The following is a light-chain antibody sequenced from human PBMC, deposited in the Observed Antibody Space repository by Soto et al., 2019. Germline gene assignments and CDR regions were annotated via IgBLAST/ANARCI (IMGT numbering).Light chain of an antibody. CDR2: DVI. J-gene: IGLJ2*01. V-gene: IGLV2-11*01. Sequence: QSALTQPRSVSGSPGQSVTISCTGTSRNFGGYDFVSWYQHHPGKAPKLIIYDVIKRPSGVPDRFSGSKSGNTASLTISGLRAEDEADYYCCSYAVTSADFFFGVGTKLTVL. CDR3: CSYAVTSADFF. CDR1: SRNFGGYDF.